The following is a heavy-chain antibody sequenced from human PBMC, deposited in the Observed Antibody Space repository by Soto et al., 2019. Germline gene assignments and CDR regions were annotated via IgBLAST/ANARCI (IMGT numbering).Heavy chain of an antibody. Sequence: QVQLVQSGAEVKKPGASVKVSCKASGYTFTSYAMHWVRQAPGQRLEWMGWINAGNGNTKYSQKFQGRVTITRDTTASPAYMELSSLRSEDTAVYYCARDYSSGSYSGYYYYYMDVWGKGTTVTVSS. J-gene: IGHJ6*03. V-gene: IGHV1-3*01. D-gene: IGHD3-10*01. CDR2: INAGNGNT. CDR3: ARDYSSGSYSGYYYYYMDV. CDR1: GYTFTSYA.